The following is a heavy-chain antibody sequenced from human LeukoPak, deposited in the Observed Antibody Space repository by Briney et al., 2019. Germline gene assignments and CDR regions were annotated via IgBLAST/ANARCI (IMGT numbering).Heavy chain of an antibody. D-gene: IGHD5-18*01. V-gene: IGHV3-48*02. CDR3: ARVDRGDDTAVDY. CDR2: ISSSSSTI. J-gene: IGHJ4*02. CDR1: GFTFSSYS. Sequence: GGSLRLSCAASGFTFSSYSMNWVRQAPGKGLEWVSYISSSSSTIYCADSVKGRFTISRDNAKNSLYLQMNSLRDEDTAVYYCARVDRGDDTAVDYWGQGTLVTVSS.